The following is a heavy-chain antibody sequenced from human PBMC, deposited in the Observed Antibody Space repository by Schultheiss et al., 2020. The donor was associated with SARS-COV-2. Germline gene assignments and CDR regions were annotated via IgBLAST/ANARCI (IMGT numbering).Heavy chain of an antibody. CDR2: ISYDGSNK. J-gene: IGHJ6*03. Sequence: GGSLRLSCAASGFTFSSYAMHWVRQAPGKGLEWVAIISYDGSNKYYADSVKGRFTISRDNSKNTLYLQMNSLRAEDTAVYYCARETSALQGVISYYYYYYYMDVWGKGTTVTVSS. CDR3: ARETSALQGVISYYYYYYYMDV. V-gene: IGHV3-30*07. CDR1: GFTFSSYA. D-gene: IGHD3-10*01.